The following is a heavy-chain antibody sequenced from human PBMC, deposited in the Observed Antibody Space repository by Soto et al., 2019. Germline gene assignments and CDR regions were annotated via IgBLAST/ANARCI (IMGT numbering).Heavy chain of an antibody. V-gene: IGHV4-31*02. Sequence: PSETLSLTCTVSGGSISSGGYYWSWIRQHPGKGLEWIGYIYYSGSTYYNPSLKSRVTISVDTSKNQFSLKLSSVTAADTAVYYCATSVEYSSSSTPFDYWGQGTRVTVSS. CDR1: GGSISSGGYY. D-gene: IGHD6-6*01. CDR2: IYYSGST. J-gene: IGHJ4*02. CDR3: ATSVEYSSSSTPFDY.